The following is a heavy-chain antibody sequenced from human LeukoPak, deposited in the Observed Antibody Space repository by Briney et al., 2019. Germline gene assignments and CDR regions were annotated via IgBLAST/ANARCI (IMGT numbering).Heavy chain of an antibody. J-gene: IGHJ4*02. D-gene: IGHD6-13*01. CDR3: ARGRQGIAAAGTDFDY. CDR1: GYTFTGYY. V-gene: IGHV1-2*04. CDR2: INPNSGGT. Sequence: ASVKVSCKASGYTFTGYYIHWVRQAPGQGLEWMGWINPNSGGTNYAQKFQGWVTMTRDTSISTAYMELSRLRSDDTAVYYCARGRQGIAAAGTDFDYWGQGTLVTVSS.